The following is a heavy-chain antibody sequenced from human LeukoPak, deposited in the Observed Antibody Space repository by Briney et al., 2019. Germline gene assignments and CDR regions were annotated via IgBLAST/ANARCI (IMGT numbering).Heavy chain of an antibody. CDR3: AELGITMIGGV. Sequence: GGSLRLSCAASGFTFSSYSMSWVRQAPGKGLEWVANIKQDGSEKYYVDSVKGRFTISRDNAKNSLYLQMNSLRAEDTAVYYCAELGITMIGGVWGKGTTVTISS. J-gene: IGHJ6*04. D-gene: IGHD3-10*02. CDR2: IKQDGSEK. V-gene: IGHV3-7*01. CDR1: GFTFSSYS.